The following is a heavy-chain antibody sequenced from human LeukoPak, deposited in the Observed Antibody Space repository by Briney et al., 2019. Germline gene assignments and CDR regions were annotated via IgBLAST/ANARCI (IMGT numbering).Heavy chain of an antibody. D-gene: IGHD6-19*01. V-gene: IGHV3-30*18. CDR1: GFTFSSYG. Sequence: PGRSLRLSCAASGFTFSSYGMHWVRQAPGKGLEWVAVISYDGSNKYYADSVKGRFTISRDNSKNTLYLQMNSLRAEDTAVYYCAKSGGIAVAGTLDYWGQGTLVTVSS. CDR3: AKSGGIAVAGTLDY. CDR2: ISYDGSNK. J-gene: IGHJ4*02.